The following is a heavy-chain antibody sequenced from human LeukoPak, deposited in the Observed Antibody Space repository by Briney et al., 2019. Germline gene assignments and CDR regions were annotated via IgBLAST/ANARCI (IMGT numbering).Heavy chain of an antibody. Sequence: GGTLRLSCAASGFTFSSYGMSWVRQAPGKGLEWVSFIYSDNTHYSDSVKGRFTISRDNAKNSLFLQMNSLRAEDTAVYYCARVLLTYYYGSGPFDPWGQGTLVTVSS. D-gene: IGHD3-10*01. CDR2: IYSDNT. J-gene: IGHJ5*02. V-gene: IGHV3-21*01. CDR1: GFTFSSYG. CDR3: ARVLLTYYYGSGPFDP.